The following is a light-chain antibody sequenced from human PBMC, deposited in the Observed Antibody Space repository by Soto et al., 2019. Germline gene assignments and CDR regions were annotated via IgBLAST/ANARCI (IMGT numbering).Light chain of an antibody. J-gene: IGKJ1*01. CDR3: QQYSTYART. V-gene: IGKV1-5*03. CDR1: ESISDW. CDR2: KAS. Sequence: DIQMTQSPSTLSASVGDRVTITCRASESISDWLAWYQQKPGKAPKLLIYKASNLESGVPSRFGGSGSGTDSTLAISSLQPDDYAIYYCQQYSTYARTFGQGTKVEIK.